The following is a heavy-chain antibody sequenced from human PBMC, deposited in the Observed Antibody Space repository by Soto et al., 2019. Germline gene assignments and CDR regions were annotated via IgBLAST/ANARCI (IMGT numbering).Heavy chain of an antibody. CDR3: ARGPLRNWFDP. Sequence: SVKVSCKASGGSFSSFGISWVRQAPGQGLEWMGGIIPGIGNTNYAQRFQGRVTITKNTSASTAYMELSSLRSEDTAVYYCARGPLRNWFDPWGQGTLVTVSS. J-gene: IGHJ5*02. CDR2: IIPGIGNT. V-gene: IGHV1-69*10. D-gene: IGHD5-12*01. CDR1: GGSFSSFG.